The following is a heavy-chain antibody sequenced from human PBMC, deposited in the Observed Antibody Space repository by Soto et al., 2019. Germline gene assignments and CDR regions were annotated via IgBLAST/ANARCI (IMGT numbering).Heavy chain of an antibody. CDR3: ARGGSVTRYYYYYYGMDV. D-gene: IGHD4-17*01. CDR2: IYYSGST. CDR1: GGSISSGDYY. V-gene: IGHV4-30-4*01. J-gene: IGHJ6*02. Sequence: TLSLTCPVSGGSISSGDYYWSWIRQPPGKGLEWIGYIYYSGSTYYNPSLKSRVTISVDTSKNQFSLKLSAVTAADTAVYYCARGGSVTRYYYYYYGMDVWGQGTTVTVSS.